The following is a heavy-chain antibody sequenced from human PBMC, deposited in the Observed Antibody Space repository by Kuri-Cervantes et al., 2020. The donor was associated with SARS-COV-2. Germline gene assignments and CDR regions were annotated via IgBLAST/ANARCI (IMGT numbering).Heavy chain of an antibody. CDR3: AAVISVIGGVED. Sequence: SETLSLTCTVSGGSISSYYWSWIRQPPGKGLEWIGEINHSGSTNYNPSLKSRVTISVDTSKNQFSLKVNSVTAADTALYYCAAVISVIGGVEDWGQGTLVTVSS. D-gene: IGHD2-21*01. CDR2: INHSGST. J-gene: IGHJ4*02. V-gene: IGHV4-34*01. CDR1: GGSISSYY.